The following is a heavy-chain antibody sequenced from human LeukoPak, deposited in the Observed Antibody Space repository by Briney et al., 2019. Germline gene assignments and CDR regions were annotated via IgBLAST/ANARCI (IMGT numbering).Heavy chain of an antibody. CDR2: ISYDGGIK. CDR1: GFTFSRYG. J-gene: IGHJ6*03. CDR3: ARDPYSGTYSDYYYYYMDV. V-gene: IGHV3-30*03. Sequence: GGSLRLSCAASGFTFSRYGIHWVRQAPGKGLEWVAVISYDGGIKYYADSVKGRFTISRDNAKNSLFLQLNSLRAEDTAVYYCARDPYSGTYSDYYYYYMDVWGKGTTVTVS. D-gene: IGHD1-26*01.